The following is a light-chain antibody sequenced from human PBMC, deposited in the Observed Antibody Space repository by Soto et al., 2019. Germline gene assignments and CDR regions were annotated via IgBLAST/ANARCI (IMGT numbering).Light chain of an antibody. V-gene: IGLV1-51*01. CDR3: ATCDSSVGSVV. CDR1: SYNIGGNY. CDR2: GHN. J-gene: IGLJ3*02. Sequence: QSVLTQPPSVSAAPGQKVTISCSGSSYNIGGNYVSWYVQLPVTAPKFLIYGHNKRPAVIPDRFSGSKSGTSATLGITRLQTEDDADYYCATCDSSVGSVVFGGGPKGTVL.